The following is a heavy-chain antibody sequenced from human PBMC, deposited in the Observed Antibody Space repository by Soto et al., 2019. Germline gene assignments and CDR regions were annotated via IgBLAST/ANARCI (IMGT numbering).Heavy chain of an antibody. CDR2: IWYDGSNK. D-gene: IGHD2-15*01. Sequence: GGSLRLSCAASGFTFSSYGMHWVRQAPGKGLEWVAVIWYDGSNKYYAGSVKGRFTISRDNSKNTLYLQMNSLRAEDTAVYYCAPGYCSGGSCPPHFDYWGQGTLVTVSS. CDR3: APGYCSGGSCPPHFDY. V-gene: IGHV3-33*01. J-gene: IGHJ4*02. CDR1: GFTFSSYG.